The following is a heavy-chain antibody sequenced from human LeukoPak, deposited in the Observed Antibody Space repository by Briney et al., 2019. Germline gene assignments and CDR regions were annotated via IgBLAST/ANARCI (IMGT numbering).Heavy chain of an antibody. V-gene: IGHV3-33*01. Sequence: SGGSLRLSCAVSGFSFNTFAMHWVRQAPGKGLEWVAVIWHDGSNKYHAESMKGRFTISRDNSQNTLYLQMNSLRVEDTAIYYCTRVFRDHYQTDYWGQGTLVTVSS. CDR3: TRVFRDHYQTDY. CDR2: IWHDGSNK. D-gene: IGHD2-2*01. CDR1: GFSFNTFA. J-gene: IGHJ4*02.